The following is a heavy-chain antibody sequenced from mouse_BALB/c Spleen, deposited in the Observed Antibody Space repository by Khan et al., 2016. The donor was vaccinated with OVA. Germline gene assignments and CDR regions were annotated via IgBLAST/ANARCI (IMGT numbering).Heavy chain of an antibody. CDR1: GYTFITYW. Sequence: QIQLVQSGAELAKPGASLKMSCTASGYTFITYWIHWVKQRPGQGLEWIGYIDPNTGYIDFNQKFKDKATLTADKSSNTAYMQQTSLTSEDSAVSDWARSGLYDIMTYWGQGTLVTVSA. V-gene: IGHV1-7*01. J-gene: IGHJ3*01. CDR2: IDPNTGYI. CDR3: ARSGLYDIMTY. D-gene: IGHD2-12*01.